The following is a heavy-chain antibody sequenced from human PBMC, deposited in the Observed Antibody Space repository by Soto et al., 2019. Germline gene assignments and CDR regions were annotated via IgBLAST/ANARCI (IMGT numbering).Heavy chain of an antibody. D-gene: IGHD2-21*01. V-gene: IGHV1-2*02. CDR1: GYTFTGYY. CDR2: INPNSGGT. Sequence: ASVKVSCKASGYTFTGYYMHWVRQAPVQGLEWMGWINPNSGGTNYAQKFQGRVTMTRDTSISTAYMELSRLRSDDTAVYYCARDLRRNIVPYYYYGMDVWGQGTTVTVSS. CDR3: ARDLRRNIVPYYYYGMDV. J-gene: IGHJ6*02.